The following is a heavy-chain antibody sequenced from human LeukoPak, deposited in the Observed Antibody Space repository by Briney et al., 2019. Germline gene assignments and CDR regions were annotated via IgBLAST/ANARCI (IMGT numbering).Heavy chain of an antibody. Sequence: PGGSLRLSCATSGFTFSDSWMSWVRQAPGKGLEWVSAISGSGGSTYYADSVKGRFTISRDNSKNTLYLQMNSLRAEDTAVCYCAKDRGCYFDYWGQGALVTVSS. J-gene: IGHJ4*02. CDR2: ISGSGGST. CDR1: GFTFSDSW. V-gene: IGHV3-23*01. CDR3: AKDRGCYFDY.